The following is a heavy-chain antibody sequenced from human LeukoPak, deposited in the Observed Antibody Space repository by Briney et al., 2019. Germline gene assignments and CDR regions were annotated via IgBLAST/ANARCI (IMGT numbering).Heavy chain of an antibody. J-gene: IGHJ4*02. CDR3: ATNYDFWSENY. V-gene: IGHV3-74*01. CDR1: GFTFSNYW. CDR2: INSDGSNT. Sequence: GGSLRLSCAASGFTFSNYWMHWVGQAPGKGLVWVSRINSDGSNTNYADSVEGRFTISRDNAKNTLYLQMDSLRAEDTAVYYCATNYDFWSENYWGQGTLVTVSS. D-gene: IGHD3-3*01.